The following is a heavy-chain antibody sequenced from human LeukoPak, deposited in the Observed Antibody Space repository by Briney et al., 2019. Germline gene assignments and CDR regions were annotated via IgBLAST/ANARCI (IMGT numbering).Heavy chain of an antibody. Sequence: TPSETLSLTCTVSGDSISSNIFYWGWIRRPPGKELEWIGSMYYSSRNTYYNPSLKSRVTISVDTSKNQFSLKLSSVTAADTAVYYCARGRGEGRGLAMVRGVRAPSYNWFDPWGHGTQVTVSS. J-gene: IGHJ5*02. CDR1: GDSISSNIFY. CDR2: MYYSSRNT. V-gene: IGHV4-39*07. CDR3: ARGRGEGRGLAMVRGVRAPSYNWFDP. D-gene: IGHD3-10*01.